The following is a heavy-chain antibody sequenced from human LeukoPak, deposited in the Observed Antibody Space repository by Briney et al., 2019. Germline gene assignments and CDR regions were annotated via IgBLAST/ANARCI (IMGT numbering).Heavy chain of an antibody. Sequence: PSETLSLTCTVSGGSISSYYWSWIRQPPGKGLEWIGYIYYSGSTNYNPSLKSRVTISVDTSKNQFSLKLSSVTAADTAVYYCAGAPVYDSSGLDAFDIWGQGTMVTVSS. CDR3: AGAPVYDSSGLDAFDI. D-gene: IGHD3-22*01. CDR2: IYYSGST. V-gene: IGHV4-59*01. CDR1: GGSISSYY. J-gene: IGHJ3*02.